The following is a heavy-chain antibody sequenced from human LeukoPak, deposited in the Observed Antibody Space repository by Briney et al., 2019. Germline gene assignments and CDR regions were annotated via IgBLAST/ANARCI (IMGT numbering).Heavy chain of an antibody. Sequence: SETLSLTCAVYDGSFSGYYWSWIRQPPGKGLEWIGEINHSGSTNYNPSLKSRVTISVDTSKNQFSLKLSSVTAADTAVYYCASRYCSGGSCASDAFDIWGQGTMVTVSS. V-gene: IGHV4-34*01. CDR2: INHSGST. CDR3: ASRYCSGGSCASDAFDI. D-gene: IGHD2-15*01. J-gene: IGHJ3*02. CDR1: DGSFSGYY.